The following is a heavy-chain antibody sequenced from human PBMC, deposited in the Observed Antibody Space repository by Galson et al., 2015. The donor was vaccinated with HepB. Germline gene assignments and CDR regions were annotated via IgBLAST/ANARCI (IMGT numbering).Heavy chain of an antibody. CDR2: SYGGNGDK. Sequence: SVKVSCKASGYSFMRYHMHWVRQAPGQGLEWMGWSYGGNGDKKYSPKFQGRLTISRDISASTAYMDMSSLRSEDTAVYYCARVGFDYDSGAFGGLWHWGQGTLVTVSS. CDR1: GYSFMRYH. J-gene: IGHJ4*02. CDR3: ARVGFDYDSGAFGGLWH. D-gene: IGHD3-22*01. V-gene: IGHV1-3*01.